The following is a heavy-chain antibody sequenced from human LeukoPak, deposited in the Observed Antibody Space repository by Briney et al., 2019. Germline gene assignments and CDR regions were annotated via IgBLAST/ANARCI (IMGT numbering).Heavy chain of an antibody. CDR1: GFTFSGSA. CDR2: IRSKPNNYAT. J-gene: IGHJ4*02. CDR3: TLLDTGSRDY. D-gene: IGHD5-18*01. Sequence: GGSLKLSCAASGFTFSGSAMHWVRQASGKGLEWVGRIRSKPNNYATAYAASVRGRFTISRDDSKNTAYLQMNSLKSEDTAMYYCTLLDTGSRDYWGQGTLVTDSS. V-gene: IGHV3-73*01.